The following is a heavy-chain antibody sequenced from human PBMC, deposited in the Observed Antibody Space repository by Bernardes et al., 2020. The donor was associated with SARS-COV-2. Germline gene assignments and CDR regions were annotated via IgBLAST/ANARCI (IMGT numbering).Heavy chain of an antibody. CDR3: ARVNRNYPWWFGP. CDR1: GYSFSSYW. Sequence: GESLKISCEGSGYSFSSYWIAWVRQLPGKGLEWMGIINPGDSDTTYSPSFEGQVTISADKTIATAYLQWSSLKASDTAVYYCARVNRNYPWWFGPWGPGTAVTVSS. D-gene: IGHD1-7*01. V-gene: IGHV5-51*01. CDR2: INPGDSDT. J-gene: IGHJ5*02.